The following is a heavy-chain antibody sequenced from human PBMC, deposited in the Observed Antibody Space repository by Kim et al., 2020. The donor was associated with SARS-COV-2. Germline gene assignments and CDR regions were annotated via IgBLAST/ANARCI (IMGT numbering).Heavy chain of an antibody. Sequence: ASVKVSCKASGYTFTSYGISWVLQAPGQGLEWMGWISAYNGNTNYAQKLQGRVTMTTDTSTSTAYMELRSLRSDDTAVYYCARDGPYQLLGYYFDYWGQGTLVTVSS. CDR1: GYTFTSYG. J-gene: IGHJ4*02. V-gene: IGHV1-18*01. CDR3: ARDGPYQLLGYYFDY. D-gene: IGHD2-2*01. CDR2: ISAYNGNT.